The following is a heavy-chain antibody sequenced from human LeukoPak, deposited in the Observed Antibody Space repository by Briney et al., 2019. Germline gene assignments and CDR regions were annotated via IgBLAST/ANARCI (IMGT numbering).Heavy chain of an antibody. CDR1: GGSISSGGYY. CDR2: IYYSGST. J-gene: IGHJ4*02. D-gene: IGHD3-10*01. V-gene: IGHV4-31*03. CDR3: ARRGFGDYFDY. Sequence: PSQTLSLTCTVSGGSISSGGYYWSWIRQHPGKGLEWIGYIYYSGSTYYNPSLKSRVTISVNTSKNQFPLKLSSVTAADTAVYFCARRGFGDYFDYWGQGTLVTVSS.